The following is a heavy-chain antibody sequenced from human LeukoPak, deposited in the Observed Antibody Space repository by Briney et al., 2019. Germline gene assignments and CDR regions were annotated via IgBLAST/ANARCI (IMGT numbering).Heavy chain of an antibody. Sequence: ASAKVSCKASGYRFTSYGISWVRQAPGQGLEWMGWISAYNVNTNNAQKLQGRVTMTTDTSTSTAYMELRSLRPDDTAVYYCARDRDGYNGGDYWGQGTLVTVSS. CDR2: ISAYNVNT. CDR1: GYRFTSYG. D-gene: IGHD5-24*01. J-gene: IGHJ4*02. CDR3: ARDRDGYNGGDY. V-gene: IGHV1-18*01.